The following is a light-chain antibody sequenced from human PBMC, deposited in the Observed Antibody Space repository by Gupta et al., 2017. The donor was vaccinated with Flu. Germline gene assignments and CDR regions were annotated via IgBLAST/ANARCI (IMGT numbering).Light chain of an antibody. CDR2: GKN. V-gene: IGLV3-19*01. Sequence: SSALTPDPAVSVALGLTVRITCQGDSLRSYYASWYQQKPGQAPVLVIYGKNNRPSGIPDRFSGSSSGNTASLTITGAQAEDEADYYCNSRDSSGNHWVFGGGTKLTVL. CDR1: SLRSYY. J-gene: IGLJ3*02. CDR3: NSRDSSGNHWV.